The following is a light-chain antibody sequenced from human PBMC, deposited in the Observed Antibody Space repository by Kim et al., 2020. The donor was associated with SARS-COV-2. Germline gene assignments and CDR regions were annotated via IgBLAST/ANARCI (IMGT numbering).Light chain of an antibody. J-gene: IGKJ1*01. V-gene: IGKV3-20*01. Sequence: EHVLTQSPGTLSLSPGERAALPCRASQSVSSNSLAWYQQKAGQAPGLVIYSASSRASGIPDSFSGSGSGTDFTLTISTLEPEDFAVYYCQQYDTRPETFGQGTKVDIK. CDR2: SAS. CDR3: QQYDTRPET. CDR1: QSVSSNS.